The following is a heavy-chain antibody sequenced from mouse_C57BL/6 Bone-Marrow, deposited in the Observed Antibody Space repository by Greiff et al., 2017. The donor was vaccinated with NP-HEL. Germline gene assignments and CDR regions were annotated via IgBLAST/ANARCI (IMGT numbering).Heavy chain of an antibody. CDR1: GFNFKDYY. CDR2: IDPEDGET. D-gene: IGHD1-1*01. Sequence: EVQLQQSGAELVKPGASVKLSCTASGFNFKDYYMHWVKQRTEQGLEWIGRIDPEDGETKYAPKFKGKATITADTSSTTAYLQLSSLTSEDTAVYYCAREDPYYYSDYWGQGTTLTVSS. V-gene: IGHV14-2*01. CDR3: AREDPYYYSDY. J-gene: IGHJ2*01.